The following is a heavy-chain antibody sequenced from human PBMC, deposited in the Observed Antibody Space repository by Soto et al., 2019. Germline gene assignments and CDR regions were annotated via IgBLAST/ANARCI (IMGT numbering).Heavy chain of an antibody. V-gene: IGHV1-58*01. Sequence: SVKVSCKTSGFTFSNSAVQWVRQARGQRLEWMGWIVVGSGNTKYAQKFRERVTVTRDMSTSTAHMEVSSLAPEDTAVYYCAAELYSGGSCCSFDIWGQGTTVTVSS. CDR3: AAELYSGGSCCSFDI. J-gene: IGHJ3*02. CDR1: GFTFSNSA. CDR2: IVVGSGNT. D-gene: IGHD2-15*01.